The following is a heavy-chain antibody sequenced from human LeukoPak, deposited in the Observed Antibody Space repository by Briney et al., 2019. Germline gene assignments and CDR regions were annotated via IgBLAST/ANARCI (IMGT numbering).Heavy chain of an antibody. V-gene: IGHV1-8*01. Sequence: ASVKVSCKASGYTFTSYDINWVRQATGQGLEWMGWMNPNSGNTGYAQKFQGRVTMTRSTSISTAYMGLSSLRSEDTAVYYCARGTRGRKYQLLSDYYYYYMDVWGKGTTVTISS. D-gene: IGHD2-2*01. CDR3: ARGTRGRKYQLLSDYYYYYMDV. CDR2: MNPNSGNT. J-gene: IGHJ6*03. CDR1: GYTFTSYD.